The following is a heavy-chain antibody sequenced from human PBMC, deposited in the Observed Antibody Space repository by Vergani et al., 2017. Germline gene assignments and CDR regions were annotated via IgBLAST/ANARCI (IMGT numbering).Heavy chain of an antibody. CDR3: AKNPGISTTRHYYAMDV. CDR2: ISWNSGSI. J-gene: IGHJ6*02. CDR1: GFTFDDYA. Sequence: EVQLVESGGGLVQPGRSLRLSCAASGFTFDDYAMHWVRQAPGKGLEWVSGISWNSGSIGYADSVKGRFTISRDNAKNSLYLQMNSLRAEDTALYYCAKNPGISTTRHYYAMDVWGQGTTVTVSS. D-gene: IGHD1-1*01. V-gene: IGHV3-9*01.